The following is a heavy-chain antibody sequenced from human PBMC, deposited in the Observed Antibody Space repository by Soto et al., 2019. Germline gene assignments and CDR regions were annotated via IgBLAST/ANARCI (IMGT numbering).Heavy chain of an antibody. CDR1: GFTFDDYA. CDR2: ISWNSGSI. Sequence: EVQLVESGGGLVQPGRSLRLSCAASGFTFDDYAMHWVRQAPGKGLEWVAGISWNSGSIGYADSVKGRFTISRDNAKNSLYLQMNSRGAEDTALYYCAKLLQTGAFDIWGQGTMVTVSS. V-gene: IGHV3-9*01. J-gene: IGHJ3*02. CDR3: AKLLQTGAFDI.